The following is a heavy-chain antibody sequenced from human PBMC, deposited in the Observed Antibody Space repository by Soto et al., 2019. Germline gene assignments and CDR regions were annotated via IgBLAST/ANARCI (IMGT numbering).Heavy chain of an antibody. Sequence: QVQLVQSGAEVKKPGSSVKVSCKASGGTFSSYAISWVRQAPGQGLEWMGGIIPIFGTANYAQKFQGRVTVTADESTSTGYMERSSLRSEDTAVYYCARDRGYYDYVWGSYHYRSFDYWGQGTLVTVSS. D-gene: IGHD3-16*02. CDR3: ARDRGYYDYVWGSYHYRSFDY. CDR2: IIPIFGTA. CDR1: GGTFSSYA. V-gene: IGHV1-69*12. J-gene: IGHJ4*02.